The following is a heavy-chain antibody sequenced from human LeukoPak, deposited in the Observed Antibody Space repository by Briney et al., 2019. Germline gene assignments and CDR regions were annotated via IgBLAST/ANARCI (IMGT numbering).Heavy chain of an antibody. D-gene: IGHD5-24*01. CDR3: SREDGYFDY. J-gene: IGHJ4*02. Sequence: SETLSLTCTVSGGSISSYYWSWIRQPPAKGLEWIGYIYYSGSTNYNPSLKSRVTISVDTSKNQFSLKLSSVTAAGTAVYYCSREDGYFDYWGQGTLVTVSS. CDR2: IYYSGST. CDR1: GGSISSYY. V-gene: IGHV4-59*12.